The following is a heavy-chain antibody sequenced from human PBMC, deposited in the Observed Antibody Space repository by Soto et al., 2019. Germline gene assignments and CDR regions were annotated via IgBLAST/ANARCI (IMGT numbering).Heavy chain of an antibody. V-gene: IGHV3-23*01. CDR3: AKGSGSSWDGMDV. CDR2: VSGSGSST. CDR1: GFTFSHYA. J-gene: IGHJ6*02. Sequence: GGSLRLSCAASGFTFSHYAMTWVRQAPGKGLEWVSTVSGSGSSTYYADSVKGRFTISRDNSKNTLYLQMNSLRVEDTAVYYCAKGSGSSWDGMDVWGQGTTVTVSS. D-gene: IGHD6-13*01.